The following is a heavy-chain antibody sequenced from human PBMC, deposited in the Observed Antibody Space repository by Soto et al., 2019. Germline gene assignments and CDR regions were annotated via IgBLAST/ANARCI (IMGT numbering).Heavy chain of an antibody. CDR1: RDTFTSYY. Sequence: ASVKFSCKAPRDTFTSYYINWVLQAPGQGLEWMGVINPHGGSTAYAQKFKGRVTLTRDTSASTVYMEVSSLTSEDTAMYYCARSSGGNFGIIIEGTNWFAPWGQGTLVTVSS. V-gene: IGHV1-46*01. J-gene: IGHJ5*02. D-gene: IGHD1-26*01. CDR2: INPHGGST. CDR3: ARSSGGNFGIIIEGTNWFAP.